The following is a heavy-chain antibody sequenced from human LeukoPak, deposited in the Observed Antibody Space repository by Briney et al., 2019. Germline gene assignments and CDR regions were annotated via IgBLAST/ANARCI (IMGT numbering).Heavy chain of an antibody. CDR2: IYYSGST. V-gene: IGHV4-61*08. CDR1: GGSISSGGYY. J-gene: IGHJ4*02. D-gene: IGHD2-21*01. CDR3: AKGGKGFPLGLRFDS. Sequence: PSQTLSLTCTVSGGSISSGGYYWSWIRQPPGKGLEWIGYIYYSGSTNYNPSLKSRVTISVDTSKNQFSLKLTSLTAADTAVYYCAKGGKGFPLGLRFDSWGQGTLVSVSS.